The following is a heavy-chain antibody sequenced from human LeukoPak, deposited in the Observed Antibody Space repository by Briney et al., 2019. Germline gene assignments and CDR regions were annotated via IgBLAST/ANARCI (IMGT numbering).Heavy chain of an antibody. Sequence: GGSLRLSCAASVFTFSSYGMNWVGQAPGPGREGLSYIRSSSSSLYYADSVKGRLPIYRDNAKNSLFLQMNSLSDEDTAVYYCARDPWDDVSGFSGDYWGQGTLVTVSS. D-gene: IGHD3-22*01. J-gene: IGHJ4*02. CDR3: ARDPWDDVSGFSGDY. CDR2: IRSSSSSL. CDR1: VFTFSSYG. V-gene: IGHV3-48*02.